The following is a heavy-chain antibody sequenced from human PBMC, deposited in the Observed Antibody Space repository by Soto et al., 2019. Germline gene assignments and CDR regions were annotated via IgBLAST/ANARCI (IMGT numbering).Heavy chain of an antibody. CDR1: GFTFSSYA. D-gene: IGHD2-15*01. V-gene: IGHV3-23*01. Sequence: LRLSCAASGFTFSSYAMSWVRQAPGKGLEWVSAISGSGGSTYYADSVKGRFTISRDNSKNTLYLQMNSLRAEDTAAYYCAKFGCSGGSCNYWGQGTLVTVSS. CDR3: AKFGCSGGSCNY. CDR2: ISGSGGST. J-gene: IGHJ4*02.